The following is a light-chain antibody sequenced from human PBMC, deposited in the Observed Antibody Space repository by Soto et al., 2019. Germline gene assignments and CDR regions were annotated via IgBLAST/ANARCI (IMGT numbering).Light chain of an antibody. CDR1: QSVSSN. J-gene: IGKJ1*01. CDR2: GAS. Sequence: EIVMTQSPSTLSVSPGERATLCCRASQSVSSNLAWYQQKPGQAPRLLIYGASTRATGIPARFSGSGSGTEFILTIISLQSEDAAAYYCQQYSNWPAWTFGQGTKVEIK. CDR3: QQYSNWPAWT. V-gene: IGKV3-15*01.